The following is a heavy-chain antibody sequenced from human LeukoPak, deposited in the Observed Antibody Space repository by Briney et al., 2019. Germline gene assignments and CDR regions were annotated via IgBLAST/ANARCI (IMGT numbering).Heavy chain of an antibody. J-gene: IGHJ4*02. V-gene: IGHV3-48*04. CDR3: AKDISGSGSYYFDY. D-gene: IGHD1-26*01. CDR1: GFTLSSYS. CDR2: IDSDTYGNTI. Sequence: GGSLRLSCAASGFTLSSYSMNWVRQAPGKGLEWISYIDSDTYGNTIYYPHTVKGRFTISRDNAKNSLYLQMNSLRAEDTALYYCAKDISGSGSYYFDYWGQGTLVTVSS.